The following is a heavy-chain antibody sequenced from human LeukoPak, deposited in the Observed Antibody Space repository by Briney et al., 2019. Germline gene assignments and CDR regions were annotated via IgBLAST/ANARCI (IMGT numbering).Heavy chain of an antibody. J-gene: IGHJ4*02. CDR1: GFTFSSYG. CDR2: IWYDGSNK. Sequence: GSLRLSCAASGFTFSSYGMHWVRQAPGKGLEWVAVIWYDGSNKYYADSVKGRFTISRDNSKNTLYLQMNSLRAEDTAVYYCARDCDGENYFDYWGQGTLVTVSS. D-gene: IGHD2-21*01. V-gene: IGHV3-33*01. CDR3: ARDCDGENYFDY.